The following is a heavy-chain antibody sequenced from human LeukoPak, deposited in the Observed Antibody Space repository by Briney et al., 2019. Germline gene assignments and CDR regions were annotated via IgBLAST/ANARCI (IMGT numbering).Heavy chain of an antibody. CDR2: ISSTGSYS. Sequence: GGSLRLSCAASGFTFSDYFMSWIRQAPGKGPEWVSYISSTGSYSKYADSVTGRFTISRDNAKNSLYLQMNSLRAEDTAVYFCARDHYGSGTYYDKNFDYWGQGTLVTVSS. V-gene: IGHV3-11*06. CDR1: GFTFSDYF. CDR3: ARDHYGSGTYYDKNFDY. D-gene: IGHD3-10*01. J-gene: IGHJ4*02.